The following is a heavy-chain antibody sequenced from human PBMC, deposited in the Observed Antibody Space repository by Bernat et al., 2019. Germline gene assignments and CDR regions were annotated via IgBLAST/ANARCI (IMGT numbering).Heavy chain of an antibody. D-gene: IGHD3-10*01. Sequence: QVQLAESGGGAVLPGRSLRLSCAASGLSFSSHGMHWVRQAPGKGLEWVAVIWYDGSNKYYADSVKGRFTISRDNSKNTLYLQMNSLRAEDSAVYYCAKDQGTGILRGGFFDYWGQGTLVTVSS. J-gene: IGHJ4*02. V-gene: IGHV3-33*06. CDR1: GLSFSSHG. CDR3: AKDQGTGILRGGFFDY. CDR2: IWYDGSNK.